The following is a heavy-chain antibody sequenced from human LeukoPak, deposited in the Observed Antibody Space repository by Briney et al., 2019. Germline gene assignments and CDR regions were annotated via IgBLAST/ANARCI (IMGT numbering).Heavy chain of an antibody. J-gene: IGHJ4*02. Sequence: GGSLRLSCAASGFTFSSYGMHWVRQPPGKGLEWVAIISYDGSNKYYADSVKGRFTISGDNSMDTLYLQMNSLRAEDTAVYYCARPPHSCSSTSCYSQYWGQGTLVSVSS. CDR2: ISYDGSNK. CDR3: ARPPHSCSSTSCYSQY. D-gene: IGHD2-2*01. V-gene: IGHV3-30*03. CDR1: GFTFSSYG.